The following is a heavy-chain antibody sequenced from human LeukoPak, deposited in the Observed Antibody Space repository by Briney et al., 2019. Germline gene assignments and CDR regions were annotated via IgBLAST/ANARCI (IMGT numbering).Heavy chain of an antibody. J-gene: IGHJ6*04. D-gene: IGHD3-10*01. CDR1: GFTLSSYE. CDR2: ISSSGSTI. V-gene: IGHV3-48*03. Sequence: GGSLRLSCAPSGFTLSSYEMNWVRQAPGKGMEWVSYISSSGSTIYSADSVEGPFTISRDNAKNSLYLQTNGLRAEDTAVYYRAREEKVLLWYGELSSYGMDVWGKGTTVTVFS. CDR3: AREEKVLLWYGELSSYGMDV.